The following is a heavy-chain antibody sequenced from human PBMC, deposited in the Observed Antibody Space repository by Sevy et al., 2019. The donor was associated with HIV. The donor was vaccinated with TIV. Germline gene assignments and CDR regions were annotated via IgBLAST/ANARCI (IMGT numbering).Heavy chain of an antibody. CDR2: INHSGST. D-gene: IGHD6-19*01. CDR1: GGSFSGYY. CDR3: ARGGIAVAGTGGYFDY. J-gene: IGHJ4*02. V-gene: IGHV4-34*01. Sequence: SETLSLTCAVYGGSFSGYYWSWIRQPPGKGLEWIGEINHSGSTNYNPSLKSRVTISVDTSKNQFSLKLSSLTAADPAVYYCARGGIAVAGTGGYFDYWGQGTLVTVSS.